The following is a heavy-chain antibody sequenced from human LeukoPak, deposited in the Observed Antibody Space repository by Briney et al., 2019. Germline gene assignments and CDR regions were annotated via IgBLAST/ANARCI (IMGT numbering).Heavy chain of an antibody. J-gene: IGHJ4*02. D-gene: IGHD3-10*01. V-gene: IGHV3-23*01. CDR2: ITGSGAST. CDR1: GFSFSSYA. Sequence: PGGSLRLSCAASGFSFSSYAMSWVRQAPGKGLEWVSTITGSGASTYYADSVRGRFSISRDNSKNTLYLQVNSLRAEDTALYYCAKGLSGSYYFFDYWGQGSLVTVSS. CDR3: AKGLSGSYYFFDY.